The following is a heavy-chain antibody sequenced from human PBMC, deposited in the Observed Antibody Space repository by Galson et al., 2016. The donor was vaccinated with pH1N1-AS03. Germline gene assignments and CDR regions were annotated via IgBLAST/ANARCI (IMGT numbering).Heavy chain of an antibody. CDR1: GYTFTSHV. J-gene: IGHJ4*02. CDR2: INTDTGYT. Sequence: SVKVSCKASGYTFTSHVVDWVRQAPGQSLEWMGWINTDTGYTKYSQKFQGQVTITKDTSATTAYMELNSLTSEDTAVYYCARNSNGGGGLDHWGQGTLVTVSS. D-gene: IGHD3-22*01. CDR3: ARNSNGGGGLDH. V-gene: IGHV1-3*04.